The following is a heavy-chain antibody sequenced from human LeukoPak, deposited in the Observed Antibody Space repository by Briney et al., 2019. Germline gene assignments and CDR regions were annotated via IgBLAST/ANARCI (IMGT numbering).Heavy chain of an antibody. V-gene: IGHV3-23*01. CDR3: ARRAGAYSHPYDY. CDR2: ISGSGGST. D-gene: IGHD4/OR15-4a*01. J-gene: IGHJ4*02. Sequence: GGSLRLSCAASGFTFSTYGMSWVRQAPGKGLEWVSAISGSGGSTYYPDSVKGRFTISRDNSKNTVYLQMNSLRAEDTAVYYCARRAGAYSHPYDYWGQGTLVTVSS. CDR1: GFTFSTYG.